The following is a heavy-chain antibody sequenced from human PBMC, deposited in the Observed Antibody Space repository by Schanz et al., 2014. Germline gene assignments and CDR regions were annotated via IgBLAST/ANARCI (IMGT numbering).Heavy chain of an antibody. J-gene: IGHJ4*02. Sequence: QVPLVASGGGVVQPGRSLRLSCAASGFTFSSYGMHWVRQAPGKGLEWVAAMSYDGSIKYYGDSVKGRFTISRDNSKNTLYLHMNTLRSEDTAVYYCAKDSTHIDIVLVPAAIDYWGRGTLVTVSS. CDR2: MSYDGSIK. V-gene: IGHV3-30*18. CDR1: GFTFSSYG. CDR3: AKDSTHIDIVLVPAAIDY. D-gene: IGHD2-2*01.